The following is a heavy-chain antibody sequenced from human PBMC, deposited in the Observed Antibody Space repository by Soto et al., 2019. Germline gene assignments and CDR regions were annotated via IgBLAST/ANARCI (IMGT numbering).Heavy chain of an antibody. J-gene: IGHJ6*02. CDR2: ISSGSSYI. D-gene: IGHD3-10*01. V-gene: IGHV3-21*02. CDR1: EFTFRVYN. CDR3: TRDRVKIRGGYYHYYGMDV. Sequence: DVQLEESGGGLVKPGGSLTLSCVASEFTFRVYNMNWVRQARGKGLEWVSSISSGSSYIYYADSVKGRFTFSRDNDKRSLILHMNSLRVDDTAVYYCTRDRVKIRGGYYHYYGMDVWGQGTTVTVSS.